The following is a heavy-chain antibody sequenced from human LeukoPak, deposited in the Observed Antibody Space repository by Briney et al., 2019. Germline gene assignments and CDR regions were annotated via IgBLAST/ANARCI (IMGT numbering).Heavy chain of an antibody. CDR3: AKFEGALLGNYYMDV. CDR1: GFPFSDFA. Sequence: PGGSLSLSCAVSGFPFSDFAMSWVRQAPGKGLEWVSTISGGGDNTYFADSVKGRFTISRDNSKNTLFLQMVSLRAEDTAVYYCAKFEGALLGNYYMDVWGKGTTVTVSS. CDR2: ISGGGDNT. V-gene: IGHV3-23*01. J-gene: IGHJ6*03.